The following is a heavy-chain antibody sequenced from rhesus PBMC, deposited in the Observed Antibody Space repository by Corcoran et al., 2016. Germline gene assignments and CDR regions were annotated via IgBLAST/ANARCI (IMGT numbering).Heavy chain of an antibody. CDR2: ISGSSGGT. V-gene: IGHV4-99*01. CDR1: GYSISSGYY. J-gene: IGHJ4*01. Sequence: QVQLQESGPGLVKPSETLSLTCAVSGYSISSGYYWGWIRPPPGKGLEDIGYISGSSGGTYYNPSLKSRVTISKDTSKNQFSLKLSSVTAADTAVYYCARHVPAAGIFDYWGQGVLVTVSS. CDR3: ARHVPAAGIFDY. D-gene: IGHD6-25*01.